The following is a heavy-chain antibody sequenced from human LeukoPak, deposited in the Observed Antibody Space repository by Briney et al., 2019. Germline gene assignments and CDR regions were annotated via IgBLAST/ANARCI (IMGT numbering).Heavy chain of an antibody. CDR3: ARGGSSWATNWFDP. CDR2: MNPNSGNT. V-gene: IGHV1-8*01. CDR1: GYTFTNYD. Sequence: ASVKVPRKASGYTFTNYDINWVRQATGQGLEWMGWMNPNSGNTGYAQNFQGRVTMTRNTSIRTAYMELSSLRSEDTAVYYCARGGSSWATNWFDPWGQGTLVTVSS. J-gene: IGHJ5*02. D-gene: IGHD6-13*01.